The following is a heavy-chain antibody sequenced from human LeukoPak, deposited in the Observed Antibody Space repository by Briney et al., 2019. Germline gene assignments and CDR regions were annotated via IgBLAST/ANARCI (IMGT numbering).Heavy chain of an antibody. D-gene: IGHD2-2*01. CDR1: SGSISSSSYY. CDR3: ARLVNWFDP. J-gene: IGHJ5*02. V-gene: IGHV4-61*05. Sequence: SETLSLTCTVSSGSISSSSYYWSWIRQPPGKGLEWIGYIYTSGSTNYNPSLKSRVTISVDTSKNQFSLKLSSVTAADTAVYYCARLVNWFDPWGQGTLVTVSS. CDR2: IYTSGST.